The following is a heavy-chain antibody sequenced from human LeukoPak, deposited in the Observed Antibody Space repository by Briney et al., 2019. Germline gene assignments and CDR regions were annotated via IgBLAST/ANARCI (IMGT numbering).Heavy chain of an antibody. CDR1: GYSISSGYY. V-gene: IGHV4-38-2*02. CDR2: IYHSGST. Sequence: SETLSPTCTVSGYSISSGYYWGWIRQPPGKGLEWIGSIYHSGSTYYNPSLKSRVTISVDTSKNQFSLKLSSVTAADTAVYYCARGRWDGFSDYWGQGTLVTVSS. CDR3: ARGRWDGFSDY. D-gene: IGHD1-26*01. J-gene: IGHJ4*02.